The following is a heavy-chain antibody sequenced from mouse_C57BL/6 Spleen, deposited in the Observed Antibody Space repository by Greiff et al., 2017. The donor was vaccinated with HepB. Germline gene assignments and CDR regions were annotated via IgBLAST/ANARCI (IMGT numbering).Heavy chain of an antibody. V-gene: IGHV1-18*01. CDR3: ARGTSGGLYWYFDV. CDR2: INPNNGGT. Sequence: EVQLQQSGPELVKPGASVKIPCKASGYTFTDYNMDWVKQSHGKSLEWIGDINPNNGGTIYNQKFKGKATLTVDKSSSTAYMELRSLTSEDTAVYYCARGTSGGLYWYFDVWGTGTTVTVSS. J-gene: IGHJ1*03. D-gene: IGHD3-1*01. CDR1: GYTFTDYN.